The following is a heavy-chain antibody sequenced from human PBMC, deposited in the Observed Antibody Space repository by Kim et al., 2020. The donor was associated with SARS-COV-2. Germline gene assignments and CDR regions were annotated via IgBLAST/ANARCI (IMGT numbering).Heavy chain of an antibody. CDR3: VGSSWYGFYFDD. D-gene: IGHD6-13*01. CDR2: IYHSGTT. Sequence: SETLSLTCVVSGVSITTDRWWTWVRQPPGKGLEWIGEIYHSGTTQYNPTLKSRVSMSLDTSKSQFSLKMTSVTAADTAKYYCVGSSWYGFYFDDWGQGTLVIVSS. J-gene: IGHJ4*02. CDR1: GVSITTDRW. V-gene: IGHV4-4*02.